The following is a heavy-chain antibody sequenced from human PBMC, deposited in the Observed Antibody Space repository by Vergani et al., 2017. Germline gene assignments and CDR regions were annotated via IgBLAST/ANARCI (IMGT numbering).Heavy chain of an antibody. CDR3: ARVTEYDYVWGSYRSHNWFYP. CDR1: GGSISRGGYY. V-gene: IGHV4-31*03. D-gene: IGHD3-16*02. CDR2: IYYSGST. J-gene: IGHJ5*02. Sequence: QVQLQESGPGLVKASQTLSITCTVSGGSISRGGYYWSWIRQNPGKGLEWIGYIYYSGSTYYNPSLKSRVTISVETSKNQFSLKLSSVTAADTAVYYCARVTEYDYVWGSYRSHNWFYPWGQGTLVTVSS.